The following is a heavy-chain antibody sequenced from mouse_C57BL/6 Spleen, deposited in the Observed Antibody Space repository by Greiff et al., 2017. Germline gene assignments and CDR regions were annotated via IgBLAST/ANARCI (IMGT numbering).Heavy chain of an antibody. D-gene: IGHD2-4*01. CDR3: ARGGLRQDWYVDV. J-gene: IGHJ1*03. Sequence: VQLQQSGPELVKPGDSVKISCKASGYSFTGYFMNWVMQSHGKSLEWIGRINPYNGDTFYNQKFKGKATLTVDKSSSTAHMELRSLTSEDSAVYYCARGGLRQDWYVDVWGTGTTVTVSS. V-gene: IGHV1-20*01. CDR2: INPYNGDT. CDR1: GYSFTGYF.